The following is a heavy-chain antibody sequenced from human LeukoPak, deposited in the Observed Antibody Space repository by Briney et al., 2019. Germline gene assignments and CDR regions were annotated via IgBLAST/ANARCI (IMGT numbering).Heavy chain of an antibody. J-gene: IGHJ4*02. D-gene: IGHD2-15*01. CDR2: ISAYNGDT. Sequence: ASVKVSCKASGYTFTSYGISWVRQAPGQGLEWMGWISAYNGDTNYAQNLQGRVTTTTDTSTSTAYMELRSLRSDDTAVYYCARADCSGGNCYRYFDYWGQGTLVTVSS. CDR1: GYTFTSYG. CDR3: ARADCSGGNCYRYFDY. V-gene: IGHV1-18*01.